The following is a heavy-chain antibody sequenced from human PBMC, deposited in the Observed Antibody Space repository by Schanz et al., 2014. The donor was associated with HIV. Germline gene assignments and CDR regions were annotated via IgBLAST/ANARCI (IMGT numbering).Heavy chain of an antibody. CDR2: MNNDVSSR. V-gene: IGHV3-74*02. J-gene: IGHJ4*02. D-gene: IGHD1-1*01. CDR1: GFSFSDYW. Sequence: EVQLVESGGGLVQPGGSLTLSCAASGFSFSDYWMHWVRQVPGKGLLWVSRMNNDVSSRLYADSVKGRFTISRDNAKNTLYLQMNSLRDEDTAVYYCATDGGLERAFGFWGQGTLVSVSS. CDR3: ATDGGLERAFGF.